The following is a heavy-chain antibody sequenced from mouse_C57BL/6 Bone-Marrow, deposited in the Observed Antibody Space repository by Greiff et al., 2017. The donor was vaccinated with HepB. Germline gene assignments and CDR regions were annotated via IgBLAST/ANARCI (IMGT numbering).Heavy chain of an antibody. Sequence: QVQLQQSGAELVRPGTSVKMSCKASGYTFTNYWIGWAKQRPGHGLEWIGDIYPGGGYTNYNEKFKGKATLTADKSSSTAYMQFRSLTSEDTAIYYCAREPYGYAMDYWGQGTSVTVSS. CDR1: GYTFTNYW. CDR2: IYPGGGYT. J-gene: IGHJ4*01. D-gene: IGHD1-1*02. V-gene: IGHV1-63*01. CDR3: AREPYGYAMDY.